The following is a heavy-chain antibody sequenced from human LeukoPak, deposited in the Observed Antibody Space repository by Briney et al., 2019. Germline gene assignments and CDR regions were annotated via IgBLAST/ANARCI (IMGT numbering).Heavy chain of an antibody. CDR3: ARDGVTYSYGVYYFDY. J-gene: IGHJ4*02. CDR2: INHSGST. V-gene: IGHV4-34*01. D-gene: IGHD5-18*01. Sequence: SETLSLTCAVYGGSFSGYYWSWIRQPPGKGLEWSGEINHSGSTNYNPSLKSRVTISVDTSKNQFSLKLSSVTAAETAVYYCARDGVTYSYGVYYFDYWGQGTLVTVSS. CDR1: GGSFSGYY.